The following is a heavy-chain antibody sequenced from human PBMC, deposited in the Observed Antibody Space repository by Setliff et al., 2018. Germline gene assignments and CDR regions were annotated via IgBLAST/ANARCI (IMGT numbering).Heavy chain of an antibody. CDR2: FDPEDGET. CDR1: GYTLTELS. D-gene: IGHD3-16*01. V-gene: IGHV1-24*01. CDR3: SRFGLYYEAVYGGGDYYYYGMDV. J-gene: IGHJ6*02. Sequence: ASVKVSCKVSGYTLTELSMHWVRQAPGKGLEWMGGFDPEDGETIYAQKLQGRVTMTEDTSTDTAYMELSSLRSEDTAVYYCSRFGLYYEAVYGGGDYYYYGMDVWGQGTTVTVSS.